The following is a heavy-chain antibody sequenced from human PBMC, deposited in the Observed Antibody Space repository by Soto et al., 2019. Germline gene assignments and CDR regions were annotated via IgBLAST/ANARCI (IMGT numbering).Heavy chain of an antibody. V-gene: IGHV3-23*01. J-gene: IGHJ4*02. CDR2: ISGSGGST. D-gene: IGHD3-10*01. CDR1: GFTFSSYA. CDR3: AKDLGSGGLLYFDY. Sequence: GGSLRLSCAASGFTFSSYAMSWVHQAPGKGLEWVSAISGSGGSTYYADSVKGRFTISRDNSKNTLYLQMNSLRAEDTAVYYCAKDLGSGGLLYFDYWGQGTLVTVSS.